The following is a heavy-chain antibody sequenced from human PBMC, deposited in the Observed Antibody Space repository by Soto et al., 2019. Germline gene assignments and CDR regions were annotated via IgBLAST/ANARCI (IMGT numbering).Heavy chain of an antibody. J-gene: IGHJ4*02. CDR3: ARDKTTGLFDY. CDR2: INHSGST. V-gene: IGHV4-34*01. CDR1: GGSFSGYY. D-gene: IGHD1-7*01. Sequence: PSETLSLTCAVYGGSFSGYYWTWIRQPPGTGLVWIGEINHSGSTNYNPSLKSRVTIPVDTSKNQFSLKLTSVTAADTAVYYCARDKTTGLFDYWGQGTLVTVSS.